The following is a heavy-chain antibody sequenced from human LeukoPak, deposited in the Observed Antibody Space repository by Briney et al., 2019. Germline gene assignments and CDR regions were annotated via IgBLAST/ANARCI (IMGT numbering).Heavy chain of an antibody. V-gene: IGHV3-7*01. J-gene: IGHJ4*02. CDR3: ARELNDFWSGYYY. Sequence: GGSLRLSCAASGFTFSSYWMSWVRQAPGKGLEWVANIKQDGSEKYYVDSVKGRFTISRDNAKNSLYLQMNSLRAEDTAVYYCARELNDFWSGYYYWGQGTLVTVSS. CDR2: IKQDGSEK. D-gene: IGHD3-3*01. CDR1: GFTFSSYW.